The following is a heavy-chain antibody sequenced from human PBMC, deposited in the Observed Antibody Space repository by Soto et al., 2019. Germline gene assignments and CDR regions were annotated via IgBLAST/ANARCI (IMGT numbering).Heavy chain of an antibody. D-gene: IGHD3-16*02. J-gene: IGHJ4*01. Sequence: VGSLRLSGAASGFTFSNYWMSWVRQAPGKGLEWVANIKEDGSQTNYVDSVKGRFTISRDNVKNSLYLQMSSLRVDDTAVYYCWAPQSLGTPLDLRDHGSLVIVCS. CDR2: IKEDGSQT. V-gene: IGHV3-7*03. CDR3: WAPQSLGTPLDL. CDR1: GFTFSNYW.